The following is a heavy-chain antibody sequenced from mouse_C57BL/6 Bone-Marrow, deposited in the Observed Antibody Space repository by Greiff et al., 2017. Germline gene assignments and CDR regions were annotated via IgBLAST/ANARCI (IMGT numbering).Heavy chain of an antibody. CDR3: ARDGDDGSSNCYFDV. Sequence: QVQLQQSGAELVRPGASVKMSCKASGYTFTSYNMHWVKQTPRQGLEWIGAIYPGNGDTSYKQKVKGKATLTVDKSSLTAYMQLSILTSEDSAVYFCARDGDDGSSNCYFDVWGTGTTVTVSS. CDR1: GYTFTSYN. D-gene: IGHD1-1*01. CDR2: IYPGNGDT. J-gene: IGHJ1*03. V-gene: IGHV1-12*01.